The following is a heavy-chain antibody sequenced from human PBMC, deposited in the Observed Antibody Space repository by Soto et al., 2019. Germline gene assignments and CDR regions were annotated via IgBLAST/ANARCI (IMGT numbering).Heavy chain of an antibody. J-gene: IGHJ4*02. CDR1: GFTVSSTY. D-gene: IGHD3-10*01. V-gene: IGHV3-66*01. CDR2: IYSGGST. Sequence: PGGSLRLSCAASGFTVSSTYMSWVRQAPGKGLEWVSLIYSGGSTYYADSAKGRFTISRDNSKNTLYLQMDSLRAEDTATYYCVKERYGSGSYPYFDYWGQGTPVTVSS. CDR3: VKERYGSGSYPYFDY.